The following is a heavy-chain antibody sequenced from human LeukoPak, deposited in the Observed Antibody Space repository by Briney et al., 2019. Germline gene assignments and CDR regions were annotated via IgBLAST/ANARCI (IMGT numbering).Heavy chain of an antibody. CDR2: IRYDGSNK. J-gene: IGHJ4*02. CDR1: GFTFSSYG. CDR3: AKGGSTWYHFDY. D-gene: IGHD6-13*01. V-gene: IGHV3-30*02. Sequence: PGGSLRLSCAASGFTFSSYGMHRVRQAPGKGLEWVAFIRYDGSNKYYADSVKGRFTISRDNSENTLYLQMNSLRPEDTAVYYCAKGGSTWYHFDYWGQGTLVTVSS.